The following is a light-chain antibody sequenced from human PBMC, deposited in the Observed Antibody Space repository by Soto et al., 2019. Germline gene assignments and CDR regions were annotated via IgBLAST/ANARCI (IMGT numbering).Light chain of an antibody. J-gene: IGKJ2*01. CDR1: QGISNY. Sequence: DIQMTQSPSSLSASVGERVTITCRASQGISNYLAWYQQKPGKVPKLLIYAASTLQSGVPSRFSGSGAGTDFTLTISCLQPEAVATYYCQQYNRTPHTFGRGTKLEIK. CDR3: QQYNRTPHT. CDR2: AAS. V-gene: IGKV1-27*01.